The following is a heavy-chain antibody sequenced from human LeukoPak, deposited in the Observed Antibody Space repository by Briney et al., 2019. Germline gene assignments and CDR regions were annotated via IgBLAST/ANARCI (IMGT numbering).Heavy chain of an antibody. CDR2: ISVGSNYT. CDR1: GYTFSSYS. D-gene: IGHD3-22*01. CDR3: ARLRRNSDRSGYYYYYDY. Sequence: GGSLRLSCAASGYTFSSYSINWVRQAPGKGLEWVSSISVGSNYTNYAHSVRGRFSISRDDARNSLYLQMDSLRGDDTAVYYCARLRRNSDRSGYYYYYDYWGQGTLVTVSS. V-gene: IGHV3-21*01. J-gene: IGHJ4*02.